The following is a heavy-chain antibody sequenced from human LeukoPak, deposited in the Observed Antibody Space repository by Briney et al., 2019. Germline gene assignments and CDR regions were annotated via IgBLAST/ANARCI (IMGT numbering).Heavy chain of an antibody. Sequence: GGSLRLSCAASGFTFSTYAMTSLRQAPRKGLEWVSSISSSSSYIYYADSVKGRFTISRDNAKNSLYLQMNSLRAEDTAVYYCACPYHRDYYDSSGYYWWGQGTLVTVSS. J-gene: IGHJ4*02. CDR3: ACPYHRDYYDSSGYYW. D-gene: IGHD3-22*01. CDR1: GFTFSTYA. CDR2: ISSSSSYI. V-gene: IGHV3-21*01.